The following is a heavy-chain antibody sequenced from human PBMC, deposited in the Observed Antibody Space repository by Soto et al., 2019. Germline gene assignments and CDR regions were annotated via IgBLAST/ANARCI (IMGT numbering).Heavy chain of an antibody. Sequence: PGGSLRLSCAASGFTFSNFAMTWVRQAPGKGLEWVSGISASGYSTFHADSVQGRFTISRDNSKNTLYLQMNSLRAEDTAVYYCAKDRVPAPVTTPYYFDYWGQGTLVTVSS. CDR3: AKDRVPAPVTTPYYFDY. J-gene: IGHJ4*02. D-gene: IGHD4-17*01. CDR2: ISASGYST. CDR1: GFTFSNFA. V-gene: IGHV3-23*01.